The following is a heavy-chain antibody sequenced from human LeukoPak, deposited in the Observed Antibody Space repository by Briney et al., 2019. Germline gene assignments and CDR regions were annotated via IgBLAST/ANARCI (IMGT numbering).Heavy chain of an antibody. CDR2: ISSSSSYI. CDR3: ARDLIVGATSFDY. J-gene: IGHJ4*02. D-gene: IGHD1-26*01. V-gene: IGHV3-21*01. CDR1: GFTFSSYS. Sequence: GGSLRLSSAASGFTFSSYSMNWVRQAPGKGLEWVSSISSSSSYIYYADSVKGRFTISRDNAKNSLYLQMNSLRAEDTAVYYCARDLIVGATSFDYWGQGTLVTVSS.